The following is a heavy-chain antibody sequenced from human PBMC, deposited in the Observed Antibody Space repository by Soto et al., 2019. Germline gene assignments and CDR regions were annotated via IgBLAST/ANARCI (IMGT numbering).Heavy chain of an antibody. D-gene: IGHD6-19*01. J-gene: IGHJ4*02. CDR3: ARHGDWYSSGCHHFDY. CDR1: GGSISSSSYY. Sequence: QLQLQESGPGLVKPSETLSLTCTVSGGSISSSSYYWGWIRQPPGKGLEWIGSIYYSGSTYYNPSLKSRVTISVDTSKNQFSLKLSSVTAADTAVYYCARHGDWYSSGCHHFDYWGQGTLVTVSS. V-gene: IGHV4-39*01. CDR2: IYYSGST.